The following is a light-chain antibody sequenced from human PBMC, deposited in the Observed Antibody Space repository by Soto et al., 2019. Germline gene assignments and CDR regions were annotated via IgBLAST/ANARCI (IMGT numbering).Light chain of an antibody. J-gene: IGLJ1*01. CDR1: SSDVGGYNF. Sequence: QSALTQPASVFGSPGQSITFSCTGTSSDVGGYNFVSWYQQHPGKAPKLMIYEVSSRPSGVSNRFSGSKSGNTASLTISGLQPEDEADYYCSSYTTSTTVVFGTGTNATVL. CDR2: EVS. CDR3: SSYTTSTTVV. V-gene: IGLV2-14*03.